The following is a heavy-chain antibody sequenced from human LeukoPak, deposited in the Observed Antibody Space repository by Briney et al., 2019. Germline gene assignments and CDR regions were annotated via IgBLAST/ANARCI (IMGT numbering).Heavy chain of an antibody. Sequence: GGSLRLSCAASGFTFSTYTMSWGRQRPGKGLEWVSTISPSGDITQYADSVKGHFTISRDNSETTLFLQMTSLRVEDAAVYYCARKSSGHYPFDCWGQGTLVTVSS. D-gene: IGHD3-22*01. CDR2: ISPSGDIT. CDR1: GFTFSTYT. J-gene: IGHJ4*02. V-gene: IGHV3-23*01. CDR3: ARKSSGHYPFDC.